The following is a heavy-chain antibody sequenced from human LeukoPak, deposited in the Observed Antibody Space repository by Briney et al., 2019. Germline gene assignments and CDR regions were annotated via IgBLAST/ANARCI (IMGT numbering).Heavy chain of an antibody. J-gene: IGHJ5*02. V-gene: IGHV1-3*01. CDR3: ARAIIAAADSNWFDP. CDR1: GYTFTSYA. D-gene: IGHD6-13*01. CDR2: INAGNGNT. Sequence: GAAVKVSRQPSGYTFTSYAMHWVRQAPGQRREWMGWINAGNGNTKYSQKFQGRVTITRDTSASTAYMELSSLRSEDTAVYYCARAIIAAADSNWFDPWGQGTLVTVSS.